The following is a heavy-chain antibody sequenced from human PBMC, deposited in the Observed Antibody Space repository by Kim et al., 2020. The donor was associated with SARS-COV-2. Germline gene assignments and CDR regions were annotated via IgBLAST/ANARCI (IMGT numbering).Heavy chain of an antibody. Sequence: SVKVSCKASGGTFSSYAISWVRQAPGQGLEWMGGIIPIFGTANYAQKFQGRVTITADESTSTAYMELSSLRSEDTAVYYCARAEEYYDSSIGFDPWGQGTLVTVSS. CDR3: ARAEEYYDSSIGFDP. CDR1: GGTFSSYA. D-gene: IGHD3-22*01. V-gene: IGHV1-69*13. CDR2: IIPIFGTA. J-gene: IGHJ5*02.